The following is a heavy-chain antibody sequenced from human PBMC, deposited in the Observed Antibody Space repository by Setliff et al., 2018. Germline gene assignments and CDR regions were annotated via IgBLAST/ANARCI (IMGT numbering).Heavy chain of an antibody. CDR3: AVDHVTNIAESGYGYTRIDP. CDR1: GGSITDENSW. V-gene: IGHV4-61*02. J-gene: IGHJ5*02. D-gene: IGHD6-19*01. CDR2: IYIRGGT. Sequence: SETLSLTCTVSGGSITDENSWWAWIRQPAGKRPEWLGLIYIRGGTDYNPSLKSRVTISLDTSRNQFSLNLTSVTAADTAVYYCAVDHVTNIAESGYGYTRIDPWGQGIPVTVSP.